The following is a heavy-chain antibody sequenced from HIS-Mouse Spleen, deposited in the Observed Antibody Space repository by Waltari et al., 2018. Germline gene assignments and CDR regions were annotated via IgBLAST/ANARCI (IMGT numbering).Heavy chain of an antibody. Sequence: QVQLVQSGAEVKKPGASVKVSCQASGYPFTGYYMHWGRQAPGQGLEWRGWINPNSGGTNYAQKFQGRVTMTRDTSISTAYMELSRLRSDDTAVYYCARGSGRWELLLPNWFDPWGQGTLVTVSS. CDR2: INPNSGGT. CDR3: ARGSGRWELLLPNWFDP. J-gene: IGHJ5*02. D-gene: IGHD1-26*01. CDR1: GYPFTGYY. V-gene: IGHV1-2*02.